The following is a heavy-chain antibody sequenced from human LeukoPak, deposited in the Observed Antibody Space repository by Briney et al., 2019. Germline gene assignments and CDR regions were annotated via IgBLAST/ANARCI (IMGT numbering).Heavy chain of an antibody. CDR1: GFTFSRYG. V-gene: IGHV3-33*01. Sequence: PGGSLRLSCAASGFTFSRYGMHWVRQAPGKGLEWVAVIWYDGSNKYYADSVKGRFTISRDNSKNTLYLQMNSLRAEDTAVYYCARDRSRGGRHFGDAGDYWGQGTLVSVSS. D-gene: IGHD3-16*01. CDR2: IWYDGSNK. CDR3: ARDRSRGGRHFGDAGDY. J-gene: IGHJ4*02.